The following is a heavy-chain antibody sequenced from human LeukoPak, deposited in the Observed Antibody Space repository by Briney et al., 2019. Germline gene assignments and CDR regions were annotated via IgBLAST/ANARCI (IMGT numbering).Heavy chain of an antibody. CDR2: IYYSGST. Sequence: ASETLSLTCSVSGGSISSYYWSWIRQPPGKGLEWIGYIYYSGSTNYNPSLKSRVTISVDTSKNQFSLKLSSVTAADTAVYYCASRLGYCSSTSCYSPVDYFDYWGQGTLVTVSS. V-gene: IGHV4-59*08. CDR3: ASRLGYCSSTSCYSPVDYFDY. J-gene: IGHJ4*02. CDR1: GGSISSYY. D-gene: IGHD2-2*01.